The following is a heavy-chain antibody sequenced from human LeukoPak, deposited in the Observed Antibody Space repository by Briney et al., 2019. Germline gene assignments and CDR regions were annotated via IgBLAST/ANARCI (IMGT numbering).Heavy chain of an antibody. J-gene: IGHJ4*02. Sequence: GSLRLSCAASGFTFSNYGMHWVRQAPGKGLEWVALIYYDGSNKYYTDSVKGRFTISRDNSKNTLCLQMDSLRAEDTAVYYCANNFDYWGQGTLVTVSS. V-gene: IGHV3-33*06. CDR1: GFTFSNYG. CDR3: ANNFDY. CDR2: IYYDGSNK.